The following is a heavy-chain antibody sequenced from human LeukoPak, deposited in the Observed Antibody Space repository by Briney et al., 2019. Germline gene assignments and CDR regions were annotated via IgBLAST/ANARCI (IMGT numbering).Heavy chain of an antibody. Sequence: GGSLRLSCAGSGFTFSNYAMSWVRQAPGKGLEWVSGISGGGGRTFYADSVKARFAISRDNSKNTLFLQMSSLRAEDTAIYYCAKEDSRAVDDAFDIWGQGTMVTVSS. CDR3: AKEDSRAVDDAFDI. J-gene: IGHJ3*02. D-gene: IGHD6-19*01. V-gene: IGHV3-23*01. CDR2: ISGGGGRT. CDR1: GFTFSNYA.